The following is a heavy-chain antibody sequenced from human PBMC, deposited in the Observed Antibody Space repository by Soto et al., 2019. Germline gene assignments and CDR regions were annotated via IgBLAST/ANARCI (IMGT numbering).Heavy chain of an antibody. D-gene: IGHD3-3*01. J-gene: IGHJ6*02. CDR2: INHSGST. Sequence: PSETLSLTCAVYGRSFSGYYWSWIRQPPGKGLEWIGEINHSGSTNYNPSLKSRVTISVDTSKNQFSLKLSSVTAADTAVYYCARDNYDFWSGSYYYYYYGMDVWGQGTTVTVSS. CDR1: GRSFSGYY. V-gene: IGHV4-34*01. CDR3: ARDNYDFWSGSYYYYYYGMDV.